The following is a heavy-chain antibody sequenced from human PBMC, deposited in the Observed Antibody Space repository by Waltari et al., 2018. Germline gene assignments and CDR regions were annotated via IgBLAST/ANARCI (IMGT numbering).Heavy chain of an antibody. Sequence: QVQLVQSGAEVKKPGSSVKVSCKASGGTFSSYAISWVRQAPGQGLEWMGGIIPIFGTANYAQKFQGRVTITADESTSTAYMELSSLRSEDTAVYYCARDLSMYDYGDLGGWYFDLWGRGTLVTVSS. V-gene: IGHV1-69*13. CDR1: GGTFSSYA. CDR2: IIPIFGTA. D-gene: IGHD4-17*01. J-gene: IGHJ2*01. CDR3: ARDLSMYDYGDLGGWYFDL.